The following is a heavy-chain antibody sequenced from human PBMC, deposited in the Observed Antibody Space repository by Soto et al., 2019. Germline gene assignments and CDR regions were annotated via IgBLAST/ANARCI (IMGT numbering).Heavy chain of an antibody. Sequence: SETLSLTCKVSGAYVTTYYWSWIRQSPGKGLEWIGYISNSWNTNYNPSLKSRVTISLDTSKNHFSLKMRSVTAADTAVYYCARRGSTWYSWFDPWGQGPLVTVSS. V-gene: IGHV4-59*02. J-gene: IGHJ5*02. CDR1: GAYVTTYY. CDR2: ISNSWNT. D-gene: IGHD6-13*01. CDR3: ARRGSTWYSWFDP.